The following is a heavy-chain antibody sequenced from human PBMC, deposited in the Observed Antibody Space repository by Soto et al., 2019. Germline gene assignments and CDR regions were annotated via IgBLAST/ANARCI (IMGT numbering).Heavy chain of an antibody. J-gene: IGHJ6*02. CDR1: GFTFSSYG. Sequence: EVQLVESGGGLVQPGGSLRLSCAASGFTFSSYGMSWVRQAPGKGLEWVANIKKDGSEKYYVDSVKGRFTISRDNAKNALYLQRNRLRAEDTAVYYCARAEYYDYGMDVWGQGTTVTVSS. V-gene: IGHV3-7*01. CDR3: ARAEYYDYGMDV. CDR2: IKKDGSEK.